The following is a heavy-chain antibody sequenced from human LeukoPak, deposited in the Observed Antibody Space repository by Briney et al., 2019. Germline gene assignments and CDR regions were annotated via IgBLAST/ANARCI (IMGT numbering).Heavy chain of an antibody. J-gene: IGHJ3*02. CDR3: TIFGVVDAFDI. Sequence: GGSLRLSCAASGFTFDDYTMHWVRQAPGKGLEWVGRIKSKTDGGTTDYAAPVKGRFTISRDDSKNTLYLQMNSLKTEDTAVYYCTIFGVVDAFDIWGQGTMVTVSS. D-gene: IGHD3-3*01. CDR2: IKSKTDGGTT. CDR1: GFTFDDYT. V-gene: IGHV3-15*01.